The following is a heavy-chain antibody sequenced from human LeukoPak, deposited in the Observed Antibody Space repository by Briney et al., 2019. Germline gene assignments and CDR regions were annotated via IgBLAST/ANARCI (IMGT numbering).Heavy chain of an antibody. CDR2: INPSGGST. CDR1: GYTFTSYY. V-gene: IGHV1-46*01. D-gene: IGHD2-15*01. Sequence: ASVKVSCKASGYTFTSYYMHWVRQAPGQGLEWMGIINPSGGSTSYAQKFQGRVTMTRDTSTSTVYMELSSLRSEDTAVYYCARGPPLGCCSGGSWATLLNWFGPWGQGALVTVSS. J-gene: IGHJ5*02. CDR3: ARGPPLGCCSGGSWATLLNWFGP.